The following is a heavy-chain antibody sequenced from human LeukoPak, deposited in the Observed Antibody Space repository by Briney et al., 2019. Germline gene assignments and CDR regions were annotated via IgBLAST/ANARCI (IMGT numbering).Heavy chain of an antibody. CDR1: GFTFSTYA. J-gene: IGHJ4*02. Sequence: HPGGSLRLSCTASGFTFSTYAMTWVRQAPGKGLEYVSPISASGLSTYYADSVRGRFTNSRDNSKNTLYLQMHSLRAEDTAVYYCSKWKAIVLVPEARSPIDYWGQGTLVTVS. V-gene: IGHV3-23*01. CDR2: ISASGLST. D-gene: IGHD2-2*01. CDR3: SKWKAIVLVPEARSPIDY.